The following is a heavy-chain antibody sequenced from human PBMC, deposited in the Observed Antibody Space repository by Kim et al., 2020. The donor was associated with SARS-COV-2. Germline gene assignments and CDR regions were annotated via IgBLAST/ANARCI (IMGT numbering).Heavy chain of an antibody. J-gene: IGHJ4*02. D-gene: IGHD3-9*01. Sequence: VEGRFTISRDNAKNSLYLQMNGLRAEDTAVYFCAREKYYDILTGYYRTFDYWGQGTLVTVSS. V-gene: IGHV3-11*06. CDR3: AREKYYDILTGYYRTFDY.